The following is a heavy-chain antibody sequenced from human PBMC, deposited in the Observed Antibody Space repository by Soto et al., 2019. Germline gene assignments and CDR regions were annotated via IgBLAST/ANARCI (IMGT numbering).Heavy chain of an antibody. CDR3: ARGRDYNYGMDV. J-gene: IGHJ6*02. V-gene: IGHV3-7*03. Sequence: EVQLVESGGGLVQPGGSLRLSCAASGFAFSSFSMAWVRQPPGKGLEWVANIKHDGGEKYSVDSLKGRFSVSRDNATNSLYLQINSLRAEDTAVYYCARGRDYNYGMDVWGQGTSVTVSS. CDR2: IKHDGGEK. CDR1: GFAFSSFS.